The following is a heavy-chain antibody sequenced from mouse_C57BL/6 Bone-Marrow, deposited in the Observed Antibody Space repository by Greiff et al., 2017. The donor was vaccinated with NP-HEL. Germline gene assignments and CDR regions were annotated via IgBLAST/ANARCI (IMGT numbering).Heavy chain of an antibody. CDR3: AREVCYDYDVWFAY. Sequence: QVQLQQPGAELVKPGASVKVSCKASGYTFTSYWMHWVKQRHGKGLEWIGSIHPSDSDTNYNQKFKGKATLTVDKSSSTAYMELSSLTSEDSAVCCCAREVCYDYDVWFAYWGQGTLVTVSA. D-gene: IGHD2-4*01. CDR2: IHPSDSDT. V-gene: IGHV1-74*01. CDR1: GYTFTSYW. J-gene: IGHJ3*01.